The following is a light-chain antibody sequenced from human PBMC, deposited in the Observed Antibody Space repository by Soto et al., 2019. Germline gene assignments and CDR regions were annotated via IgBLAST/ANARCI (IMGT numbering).Light chain of an antibody. J-gene: IGKJ3*01. CDR1: QSISNY. V-gene: IGKV1-39*01. Sequence: DIQMTQAPSSLSASVGDRVTITCRASQSISNYLNWYQQKPGKAPKLLIYAASNLHSGVPSRFXGSGSATDFTLTISGLQPEDLTTYFCQQSYSTLLFTFGPGTKVDIK. CDR2: AAS. CDR3: QQSYSTLLFT.